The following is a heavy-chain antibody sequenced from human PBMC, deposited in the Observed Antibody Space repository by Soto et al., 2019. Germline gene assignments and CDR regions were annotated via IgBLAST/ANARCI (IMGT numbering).Heavy chain of an antibody. CDR2: IYPGDSDT. V-gene: IGHV5-51*01. CDR1: GYSFTSYW. D-gene: IGHD3-3*01. CDR3: ARHFPSTLRFLEWLNQEDYYGMDV. Sequence: PGESLKISCKGSGYSFTSYWIGWVRQMPGKGLERMGIIYPGDSDTRYSPSFQGQVTISADKSISTAYLQWSSLKASDTAMYYCARHFPSTLRFLEWLNQEDYYGMDVWGQGTTVTVSS. J-gene: IGHJ6*02.